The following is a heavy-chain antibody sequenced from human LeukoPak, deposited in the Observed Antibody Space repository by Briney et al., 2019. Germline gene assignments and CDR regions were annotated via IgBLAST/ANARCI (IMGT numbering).Heavy chain of an antibody. CDR1: GFTVSSNY. D-gene: IGHD3-22*01. Sequence: PGGSLRLSCAASGFTVSSNYMSWVRQAPGKGLEWVSVIYSGGSTYYADSVKGRFTISRDNSKNTLYLQMNSLRAEDTAVYYCARDSYYYDSSGYYRFDYWGQGTLVTVSS. CDR3: ARDSYYYDSSGYYRFDY. V-gene: IGHV3-53*01. J-gene: IGHJ4*02. CDR2: IYSGGST.